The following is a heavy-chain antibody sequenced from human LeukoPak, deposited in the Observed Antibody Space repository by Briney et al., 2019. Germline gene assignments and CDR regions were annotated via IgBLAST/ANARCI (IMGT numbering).Heavy chain of an antibody. CDR3: ARGVFPRHTRPMVRGVINYGMDV. D-gene: IGHD3-10*01. V-gene: IGHV3-30*02. CDR1: GFTFSSYG. CDR2: IRYDGSNK. Sequence: GGSLRLSCAASGFTFSSYGMHWVRQAPGKGLEWVAFIRYDGSNKYYADSVKGRFTISRDNSKNTLYLQMNSLRAEDTAVYYCARGVFPRHTRPMVRGVINYGMDVWGQGTTVTVSS. J-gene: IGHJ6*02.